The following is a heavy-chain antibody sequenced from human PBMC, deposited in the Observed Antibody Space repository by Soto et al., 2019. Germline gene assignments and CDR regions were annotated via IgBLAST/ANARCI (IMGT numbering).Heavy chain of an antibody. D-gene: IGHD3-10*01. CDR1: GYTFTNYA. CDR2: INAGNGNT. J-gene: IGHJ4*02. Sequence: QDQLVQSGAEVKKPGASVKVSCKASGYTFTNYAIDWVRQAPGQRLEWMGWINAGNGNTKYSQKFLGRVTITRDTSASTGYMELSSLRSEDTAVYYCARDMGFGLSDYWGQGILVTVSS. CDR3: ARDMGFGLSDY. V-gene: IGHV1-3*01.